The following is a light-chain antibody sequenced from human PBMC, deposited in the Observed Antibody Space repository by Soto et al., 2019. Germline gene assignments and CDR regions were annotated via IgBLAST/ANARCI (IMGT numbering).Light chain of an antibody. Sequence: QSVLTQPPSASGTPGQRVTISCSGSSSNIGNNFVYWYQHHPGKAPRLMIYASSNRPSGVSHRFSGSRSGNTASLTISGLQAEDEADYYCSSYTSGTTLYVFGTGTKLTVL. J-gene: IGLJ1*01. CDR1: SSNIGNNF. V-gene: IGLV2-14*01. CDR3: SSYTSGTTLYV. CDR2: ASS.